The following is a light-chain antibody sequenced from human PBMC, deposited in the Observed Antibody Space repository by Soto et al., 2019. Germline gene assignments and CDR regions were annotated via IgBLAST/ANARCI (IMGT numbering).Light chain of an antibody. Sequence: QSVLTQPASVSGSPGQSITISCTGTSSDVGIYNYVSWYQQHPGKAPKLMIYQVTNRPSGVSNRFSGSKSGNTASLTISGLQAEDEAAYYCSSYTGSTNYVLGTGTRSPS. V-gene: IGLV2-14*01. CDR1: SSDVGIYNY. J-gene: IGLJ1*01. CDR2: QVT. CDR3: SSYTGSTNYV.